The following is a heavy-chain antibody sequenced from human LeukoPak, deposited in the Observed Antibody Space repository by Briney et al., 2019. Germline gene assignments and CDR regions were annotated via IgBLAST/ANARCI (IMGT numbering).Heavy chain of an antibody. D-gene: IGHD1-26*01. V-gene: IGHV3-23*01. CDR2: ISGSGGST. J-gene: IGHJ4*02. Sequence: PGGSLRLSCAASGFTFSSYAMSWVRQAPGKGLEGVSAISGSGGSTYYADSVKGRFTISRDNSKNTLYLQMNSLRAEDTAVYYCAKAGSYDRYYFDYWGQGTLVTVSS. CDR3: AKAGSYDRYYFDY. CDR1: GFTFSSYA.